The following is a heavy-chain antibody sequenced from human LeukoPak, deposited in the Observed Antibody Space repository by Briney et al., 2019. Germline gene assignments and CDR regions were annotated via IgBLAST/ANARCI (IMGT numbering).Heavy chain of an antibody. J-gene: IGHJ4*02. V-gene: IGHV3-7*01. Sequence: GGSLRLSCAASGFTFSGYWMTWVRQAPGKGLEWVANIKQDGSEKYYVDSVKGRFTISRDNAKNSLYLQMNSLRVEDTAVYYCARGRGNDYWGQGAQVTVSS. CDR2: IKQDGSEK. CDR3: ARGRGNDY. CDR1: GFTFSGYW. D-gene: IGHD3-16*01.